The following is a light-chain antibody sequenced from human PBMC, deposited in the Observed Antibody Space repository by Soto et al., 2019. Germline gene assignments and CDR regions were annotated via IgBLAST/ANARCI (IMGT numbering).Light chain of an antibody. V-gene: IGKV2-30*02. J-gene: IGKJ2*01. CDR2: KVS. CDR1: QSLVHSDGNTY. CDR3: MQGTHWPPYT. Sequence: DVVMTQSPLSLPVTLGQPASISCRSSQSLVHSDGNTYLNWFRQKPGQSPRRLIYKVSNRDSGVPDRFSGSRSDTDFTLKISGVEAEDVGVYYCMQGTHWPPYTFGQGTKLEIK.